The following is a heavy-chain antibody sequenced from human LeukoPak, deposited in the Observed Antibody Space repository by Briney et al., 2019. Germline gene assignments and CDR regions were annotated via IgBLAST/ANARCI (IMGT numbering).Heavy chain of an antibody. Sequence: GGSLRLSCAASGFTFDDYAMHWVRHAAGKGVEWVSLISGDGGSTYYGDSVKGRFNISRDNSKNSLYLQMNSLGTEDTALYYCAKDSSGYYYVFQHWGQGTLVTVSS. CDR1: GFTFDDYA. CDR2: ISGDGGST. V-gene: IGHV3-43*02. J-gene: IGHJ1*01. CDR3: AKDSSGYYYVFQH. D-gene: IGHD3-22*01.